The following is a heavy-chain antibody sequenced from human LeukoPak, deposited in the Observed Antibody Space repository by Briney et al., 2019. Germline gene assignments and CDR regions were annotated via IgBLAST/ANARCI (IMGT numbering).Heavy chain of an antibody. CDR3: ALDTDSSGHDY. CDR2: IYSGGST. CDR1: GFTVSSNY. J-gene: IGHJ4*02. D-gene: IGHD3-22*01. Sequence: GGSLRLSCAASGFTVSSNYMSWVRQAPGKGLECVSVIYSGGSTYYADSVKGRFTISRDNSKNTLYLQMNSLRAEDTAVYYCALDTDSSGHDYWGQGTLVTVSS. V-gene: IGHV3-66*01.